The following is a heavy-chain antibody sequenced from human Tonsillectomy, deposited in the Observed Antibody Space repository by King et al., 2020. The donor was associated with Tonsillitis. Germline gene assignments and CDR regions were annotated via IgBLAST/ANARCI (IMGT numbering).Heavy chain of an antibody. CDR2: ISYDGSNK. CDR3: ARDFNDYGDYVYYYYGMDV. D-gene: IGHD4-17*01. CDR1: GFTFSSYG. J-gene: IGHJ6*02. V-gene: IGHV3-33*05. Sequence: VHLVESGGGVVQPGRSLRLSCAASGFTFSSYGMHWVRQAPGKGLEWVAVISYDGSNKYYADSVKGRFTISRDNSKNTLYLQMNSLRAEDTAVYYCARDFNDYGDYVYYYYGMDVWGQGTTVTVSS.